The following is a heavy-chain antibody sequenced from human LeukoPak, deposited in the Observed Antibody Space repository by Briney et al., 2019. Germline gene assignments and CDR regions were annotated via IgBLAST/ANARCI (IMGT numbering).Heavy chain of an antibody. D-gene: IGHD1-26*01. J-gene: IGHJ3*02. CDR3: ARVRGGSGRSYAADAFDI. Sequence: GGSLRLSCAASGFTFSNYWMHWVRHAPGTGLVWVSRIYNDGSSTSYADSVKGRFTISRDNAKSTLYLQMNSLRAEDTAVYYCARVRGGSGRSYAADAFDIWGQGTMVTVSS. CDR1: GFTFSNYW. V-gene: IGHV3-74*01. CDR2: IYNDGSST.